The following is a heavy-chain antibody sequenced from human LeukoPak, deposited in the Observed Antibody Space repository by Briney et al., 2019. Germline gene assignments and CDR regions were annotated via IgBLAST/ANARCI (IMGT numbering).Heavy chain of an antibody. V-gene: IGHV3-23*01. Sequence: GGSLRLSCAASGFTFNSYAMSWVRQAPGKGLEWVSSISVSGDGTYYADSVKGRFTCSRDNSKDTLYLQMNSLRAEDTAIYYCSKGFYYGSGSRINWFDPWGQGTLVTVSS. J-gene: IGHJ5*02. CDR2: ISVSGDGT. CDR3: SKGFYYGSGSRINWFDP. D-gene: IGHD3-10*01. CDR1: GFTFNSYA.